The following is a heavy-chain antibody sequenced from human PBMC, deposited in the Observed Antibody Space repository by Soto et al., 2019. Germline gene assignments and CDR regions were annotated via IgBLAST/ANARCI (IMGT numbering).Heavy chain of an antibody. CDR3: TREGGGSAAAGAGNNAFDI. J-gene: IGHJ3*02. CDR2: INPNSGDP. V-gene: IGHV1-2*02. D-gene: IGHD6-13*01. Sequence: QVQLVQSGAEVKKPGASVTVSCKASGYTLSDYYVQWVRQAPGQGLEWMGWINPNSGDPNYAQKFQGRVTMTRDTVSNTAYMELRWLRSEDTAVYYCTREGGGSAAAGAGNNAFDIWGQGTKVTVSS. CDR1: GYTLSDYY.